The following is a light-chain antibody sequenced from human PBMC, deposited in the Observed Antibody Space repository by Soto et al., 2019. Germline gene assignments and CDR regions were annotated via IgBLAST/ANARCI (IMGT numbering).Light chain of an antibody. CDR3: CSYASSTTFV. Sequence: QSALTQPASVSGSPGQSVTISCTGTSSDVGGYNFVSWYQHHPGKAPKLMIYEVSKRPSGVPDRFSGSKSGNTASLTISGLQAEDEADYYCCSYASSTTFVFGTGTKVTVL. J-gene: IGLJ1*01. CDR2: EVS. CDR1: SSDVGGYNF. V-gene: IGLV2-11*01.